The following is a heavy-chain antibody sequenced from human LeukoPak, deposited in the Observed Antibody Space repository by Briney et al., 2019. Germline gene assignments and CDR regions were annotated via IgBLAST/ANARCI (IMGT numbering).Heavy chain of an antibody. CDR2: IYTSGST. J-gene: IGHJ4*02. Sequence: PSETLSLTCTVSGGSISSYYWSWIRQPAGKGLEWIGRIYTSGSTNYNPSLKSRVTMSVDTSKNQFSLKLSSVTAADTAVYYCARDRRWLPLRRMYSGIDYWGQGTLVTVSS. V-gene: IGHV4-4*07. CDR1: GGSISSYY. CDR3: ARDRRWLPLRRMYSGIDY. D-gene: IGHD5-24*01.